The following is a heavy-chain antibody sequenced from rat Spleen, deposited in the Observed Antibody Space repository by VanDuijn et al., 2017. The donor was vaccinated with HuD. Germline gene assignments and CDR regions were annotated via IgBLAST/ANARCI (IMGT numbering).Heavy chain of an antibody. Sequence: EVQLVESDGGLVQPGRSLKLSCAASGFTFSDFYMAWVRQTPKKGLEWVAYISYDGGNTYYRDSVKGRFTISRDNAKSALYLQMDSLRSEDTATYYCTTGPYTTDLYFDYWGHGVMVTVSS. CDR2: ISYDGGNT. CDR3: TTGPYTTDLYFDY. CDR1: GFTFSDFY. J-gene: IGHJ2*01. V-gene: IGHV5-20*01. D-gene: IGHD1-6*01.